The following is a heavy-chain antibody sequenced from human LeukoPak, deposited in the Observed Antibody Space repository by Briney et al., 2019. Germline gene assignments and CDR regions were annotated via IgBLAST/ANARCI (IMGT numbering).Heavy chain of an antibody. CDR3: ARGRNSVYYFNVVAPSYFDY. V-gene: IGHV1-2*06. J-gene: IGHJ4*02. D-gene: IGHD3-22*01. CDR1: GYTFTGYY. Sequence: ASVKVSCKASGYTFTGYYMHWVRLAPGQGLEWMGRINPNSGGTNYAQKFQGRVTMTRDTSINTAYMDLSRLRSDDTAVYYCARGRNSVYYFNVVAPSYFDYWGQGTLVTVSS. CDR2: INPNSGGT.